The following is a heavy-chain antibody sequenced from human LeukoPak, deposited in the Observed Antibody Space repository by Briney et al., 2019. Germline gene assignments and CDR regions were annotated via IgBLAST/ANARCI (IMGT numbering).Heavy chain of an antibody. CDR3: AKDATRITIFGVVIMGPFDY. Sequence: GGSLRLSCAASGFTFSSYWMHWVRQAPGKGLEWVSAISGSGGSTYYADSVKGRFTISRDNSKNTLYLQMNSLRAEDTAVYYCAKDATRITIFGVVIMGPFDYWGQGTLATVSS. V-gene: IGHV3-23*01. J-gene: IGHJ4*02. CDR1: GFTFSSYW. CDR2: ISGSGGST. D-gene: IGHD3-3*01.